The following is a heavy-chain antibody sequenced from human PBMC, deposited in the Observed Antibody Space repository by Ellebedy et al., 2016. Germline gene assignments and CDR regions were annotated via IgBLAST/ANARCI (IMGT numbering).Heavy chain of an antibody. D-gene: IGHD3-22*01. CDR3: ARQDYDRCGFYPGHWFDP. V-gene: IGHV5-10-1*01. J-gene: IGHJ5*02. Sequence: GESLKISCQGSGYSFTRYWITWVRQMPGKGLEWMGRIDPSDSYTRYSPSLQGHVTISVDKSVNTAYLQWHSLKASDTAMYYCARQDYDRCGFYPGHWFDPWGQGTLVTVSS. CDR2: IDPSDSYT. CDR1: GYSFTRYW.